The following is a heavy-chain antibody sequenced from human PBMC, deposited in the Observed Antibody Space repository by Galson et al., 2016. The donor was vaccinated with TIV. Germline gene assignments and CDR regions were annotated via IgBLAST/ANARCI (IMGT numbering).Heavy chain of an antibody. CDR3: ARGEYYYGSGKGFDP. V-gene: IGHV1-69*13. D-gene: IGHD3-10*01. CDR2: IIFLFGTS. Sequence: SVKVSCKASGAIFNGYAINWVRQAPGQGLEWMGRIIFLFGTSNYAQKFQGRLTITADESTSTAYMELSSLTSDDTAVYYCARGEYYYGSGKGFDPWGQGTPVTVSS. CDR1: GAIFNGYA. J-gene: IGHJ5*02.